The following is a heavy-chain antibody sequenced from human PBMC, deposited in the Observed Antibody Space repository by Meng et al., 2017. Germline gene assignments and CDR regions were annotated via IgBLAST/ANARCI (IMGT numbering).Heavy chain of an antibody. Sequence: GESLKISCAASGFTFSSYWMHWVRQAPGKGLVWVSRINSDGSSTSYADSVKGRFTISRDNAKNTLYLQMNSLRAEDTAVYYCARSPHDVDYGDADAFDIWGQGTKVTVSS. J-gene: IGHJ3*02. CDR2: INSDGSST. V-gene: IGHV3-74*01. CDR1: GFTFSSYW. D-gene: IGHD4-17*01. CDR3: ARSPHDVDYGDADAFDI.